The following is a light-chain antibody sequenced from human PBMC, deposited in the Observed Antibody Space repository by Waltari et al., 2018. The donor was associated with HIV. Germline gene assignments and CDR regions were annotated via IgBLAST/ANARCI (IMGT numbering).Light chain of an antibody. V-gene: IGKV1-39*01. CDR2: AAS. J-gene: IGKJ1*01. Sequence: DIQMTQSPSSLSASVGDRLTITCRASQSISSYLNWYQQKPGKAPKLLIYAASSLQSGVPSRFNGSGSGTDFTLTISSLQPEDFATYYCQQSYGTPRTFGQGTKVEIK. CDR1: QSISSY. CDR3: QQSYGTPRT.